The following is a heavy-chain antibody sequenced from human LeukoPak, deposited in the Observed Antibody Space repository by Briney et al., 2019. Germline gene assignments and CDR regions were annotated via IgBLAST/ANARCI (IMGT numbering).Heavy chain of an antibody. Sequence: GGSLRLSCAASGFTFSSYAMQWVRQAPGKVLEWVAVISYDGSNKYYSDSVKGRFTISRDNSKNTLYLQMNSLRAEDTAVYYCARDIVVVPAASYRPYYGMDVWGQGTTVTVSS. D-gene: IGHD2-2*01. J-gene: IGHJ6*02. CDR1: GFTFSSYA. V-gene: IGHV3-30-3*01. CDR3: ARDIVVVPAASYRPYYGMDV. CDR2: ISYDGSNK.